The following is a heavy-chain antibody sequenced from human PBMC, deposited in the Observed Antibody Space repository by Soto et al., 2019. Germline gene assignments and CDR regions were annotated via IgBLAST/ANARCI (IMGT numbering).Heavy chain of an antibody. D-gene: IGHD3-10*01. V-gene: IGHV1-69*01. CDR2: IIPIFGTA. J-gene: IGHJ6*02. CDR1: GGTFSSYA. CDR3: ARDTVSVTMVRGPEYYYYGMDV. Sequence: QVQLVQSGAEVKKPGSSVKVSCKASGGTFSSYAISWVRQAPGQGLEWMGGIIPIFGTANYAQKFQGRVKITADESTSTAYMERSSLRSEDTAVYYCARDTVSVTMVRGPEYYYYGMDVWGQGTTVTVSS.